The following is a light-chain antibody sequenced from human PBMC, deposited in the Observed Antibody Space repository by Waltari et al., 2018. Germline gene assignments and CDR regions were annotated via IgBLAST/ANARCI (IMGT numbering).Light chain of an antibody. J-gene: IGLJ3*02. CDR1: SGDVGSYNY. CDR3: CSYAGSSNSV. CDR2: DVS. Sequence: QSALTQPPSASGSPGQSVTISCTGTSGDVGSYNYFTWYQQEPGKGPKLIIYDVSKRPSGVPDRFSGSKSGNTASLTVSGLQAEDEADYYCCSYAGSSNSVFGGGTKLTVL. V-gene: IGLV2-8*01.